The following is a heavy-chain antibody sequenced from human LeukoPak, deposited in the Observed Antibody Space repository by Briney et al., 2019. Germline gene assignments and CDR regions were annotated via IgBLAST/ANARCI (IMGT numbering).Heavy chain of an antibody. CDR2: ISSSSSYI. CDR1: GFTFSSYE. D-gene: IGHD5-18*01. CDR3: ARVYNTGLGY. Sequence: GGSLRLSCAASGFTFSSYEMNWVRQAPGKGLEWVSYISSSSSYIYYADSVKGRFTISRDNAKNSLYLQMNSLRAEDTAVYYCARVYNTGLGYWGQGTLVTVSS. V-gene: IGHV3-21*05. J-gene: IGHJ4*02.